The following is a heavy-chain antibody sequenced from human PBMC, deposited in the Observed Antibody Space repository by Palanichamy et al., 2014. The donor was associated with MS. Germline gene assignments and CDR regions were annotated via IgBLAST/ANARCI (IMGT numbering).Heavy chain of an antibody. Sequence: VKVSCKASGYTFTSYAMNWVRQAPGQGLEWMGWINTNTGNPTYAQGFTGRLVFSLDTSVSTAYLQISSLKAEDTAVYYCARDFRFTHGGSKTDFLNWYFDLWGRGTLVTVSS. CDR1: GYTFTSYA. CDR3: ARDFRFTHGGSKTDFLNWYFDL. V-gene: IGHV7-4-1*02. D-gene: IGHD2-15*01. CDR2: INTNTGNP. J-gene: IGHJ2*01.